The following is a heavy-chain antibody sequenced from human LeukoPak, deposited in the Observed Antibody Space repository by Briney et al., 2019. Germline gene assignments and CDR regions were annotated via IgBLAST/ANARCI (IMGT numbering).Heavy chain of an antibody. V-gene: IGHV3-23*01. CDR1: GFTFSSCA. D-gene: IGHD3-22*01. CDR2: ISGSGGST. CDR3: ATFDSSGYYPNYYFDY. Sequence: PGGSLRLSCAASGFTFSSCAMSWVRQAPGKGLEWVSAISGSGGSTYYADSVKGRFTISRDNSKNTLYLQMNSLRAEDTAVYYCATFDSSGYYPNYYFDYWGQGTLVTVSS. J-gene: IGHJ4*02.